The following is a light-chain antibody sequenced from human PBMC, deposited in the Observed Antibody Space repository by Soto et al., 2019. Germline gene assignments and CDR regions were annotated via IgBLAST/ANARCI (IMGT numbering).Light chain of an antibody. CDR1: QSVSSSY. V-gene: IGKV3-20*01. CDR2: GAS. CDR3: QQYGSSPLT. Sequence: EIMLKQSPATLSLSPGERATLSCRASQSVSSSYLAWYQQKPGQAPRFLIYGASSRASGIPDRFSGSGSGTDFTLTISRVEPEDFAVYYCQQYGSSPLTFGGGTKVDI. J-gene: IGKJ4*01.